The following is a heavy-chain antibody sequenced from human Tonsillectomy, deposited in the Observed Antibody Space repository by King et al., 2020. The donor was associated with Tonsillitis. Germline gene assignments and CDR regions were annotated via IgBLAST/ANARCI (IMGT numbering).Heavy chain of an antibody. D-gene: IGHD3-3*01. Sequence: VQLVQSGGGLVKPGGSLRLSCAASGFTFSSYSMNWVRQAPGKGLEWVSSISSSSSYIYYADSVKGRFTISRDNAKNSLYLQMNSLRAEDTAVYYCAREYYDFWSGYYRTPPFYYSMDVWGKVPTVTLSS. V-gene: IGHV3-21*01. CDR3: AREYYDFWSGYYRTPPFYYSMDV. CDR2: ISSSSSYI. CDR1: GFTFSSYS. J-gene: IGHJ6*03.